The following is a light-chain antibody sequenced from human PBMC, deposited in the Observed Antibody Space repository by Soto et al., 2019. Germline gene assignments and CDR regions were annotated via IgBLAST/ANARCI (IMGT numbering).Light chain of an antibody. J-gene: IGLJ1*01. CDR2: DVS. CDR3: SSYTSSSTPFYV. V-gene: IGLV2-14*01. CDR1: SSNVGGYNY. Sequence: QSALTQPASVSGSPGQSITISCTGTSSNVGGYNYVSWYQQQPGKAPKLMIYDVSNRPSGVSNRFSGSKSGNTASLTISGLQAEDEADYYCSSYTSSSTPFYVFGTGTKLTVL.